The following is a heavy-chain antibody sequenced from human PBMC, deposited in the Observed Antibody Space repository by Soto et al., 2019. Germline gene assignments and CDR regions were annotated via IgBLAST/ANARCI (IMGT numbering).Heavy chain of an antibody. Sequence: QVQLVQAGAEVTKPGSSVKVSCKASGGTFSSYAISWVRQAPGQGLEWMGGIIPIFGTANYAQKFQGRGTITADESTSTDYMELSSLRSEDTAEYYCTRDSAELGWFDPWGQGTLVTVS. CDR2: IIPIFGTA. V-gene: IGHV1-69*01. D-gene: IGHD7-27*01. J-gene: IGHJ5*02. CDR1: GGTFSSYA. CDR3: TRDSAELGWFDP.